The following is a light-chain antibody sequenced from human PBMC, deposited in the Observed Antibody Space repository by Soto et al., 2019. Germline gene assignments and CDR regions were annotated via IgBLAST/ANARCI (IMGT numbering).Light chain of an antibody. CDR2: EVS. J-gene: IGLJ2*01. V-gene: IGLV2-14*01. CDR3: AAWDDSLSGVV. Sequence: QSVLTQPASVSGSPGQSITISCTGTGSDVGGYNYVSWYQHHPGKAPKLMIYEVSNRPSGVPDRFSGSKSGTSASLAISGLRSEDEADYYCAAWDDSLSGVVFGGGTKVTVL. CDR1: GSDVGGYNY.